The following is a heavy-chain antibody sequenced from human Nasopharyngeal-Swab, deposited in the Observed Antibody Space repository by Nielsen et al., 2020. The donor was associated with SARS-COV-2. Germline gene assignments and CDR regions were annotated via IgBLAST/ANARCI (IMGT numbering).Heavy chain of an antibody. D-gene: IGHD1-26*01. Sequence: GESLKISRAASGFTFSSYWMSWVRQAPGKGLEWVANIKQDGSEKYYVDSVKGRFTISRDNAKNSLYLQMNSLRAEDTAVYYCARGLFSGSYFGYWGQGTLVTVSS. CDR2: IKQDGSEK. J-gene: IGHJ4*02. CDR3: ARGLFSGSYFGY. V-gene: IGHV3-7*03. CDR1: GFTFSSYW.